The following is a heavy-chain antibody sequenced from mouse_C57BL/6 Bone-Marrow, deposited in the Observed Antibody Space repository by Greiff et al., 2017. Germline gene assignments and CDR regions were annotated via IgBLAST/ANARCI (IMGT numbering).Heavy chain of an antibody. J-gene: IGHJ3*01. Sequence: EVQLQQPGPELVKPGASVKIPCKASGYTFTGYNMDWVKQSHGKSLEWIGDINPNHGVTIYNQKFKGKATLTVDKSSSTAYMELRSLTSEDTAVYYCARSGYYYGSSPFSYWGQGTLVTVSA. CDR2: INPNHGVT. CDR1: GYTFTGYN. CDR3: ARSGYYYGSSPFSY. V-gene: IGHV1-18*01. D-gene: IGHD1-1*01.